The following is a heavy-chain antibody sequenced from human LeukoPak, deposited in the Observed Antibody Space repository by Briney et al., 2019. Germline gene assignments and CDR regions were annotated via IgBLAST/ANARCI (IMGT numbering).Heavy chain of an antibody. CDR2: IYSGGST. CDR3: AREWGNSYMDV. CDR1: GFTVSSNC. J-gene: IGHJ6*03. Sequence: GGSLRLSCAASGFTVSSNCMSWVRQAPGKGLEWVSVIYSGGSTYYADSVKGRFTISRDNSKNTLYLQMNSLRAEDTAVYYCAREWGNSYMDVWGKGTTVTVSS. D-gene: IGHD2/OR15-2a*01. V-gene: IGHV3-53*01.